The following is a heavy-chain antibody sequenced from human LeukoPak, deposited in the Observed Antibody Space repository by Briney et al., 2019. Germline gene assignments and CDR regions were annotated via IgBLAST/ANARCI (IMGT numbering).Heavy chain of an antibody. CDR1: GFTFSSYG. Sequence: QAGGSLRLSCAASGFTFSSYGMHWVRQAPGKGLEWVAVIWYDGSNKYYAGSVKGRFTISRDNSKNTLYLQMNSLRAEDTAVYYCARGTGPAASDIDYWGQGTLVTVSS. V-gene: IGHV3-33*01. CDR2: IWYDGSNK. CDR3: ARGTGPAASDIDY. D-gene: IGHD6-25*01. J-gene: IGHJ4*02.